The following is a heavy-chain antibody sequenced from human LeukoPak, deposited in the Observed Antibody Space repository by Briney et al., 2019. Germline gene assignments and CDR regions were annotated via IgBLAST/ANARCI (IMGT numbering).Heavy chain of an antibody. V-gene: IGHV4-28*01. CDR1: GYSISSSNW. Sequence: SDTLSLTCAVSGYSISSSNWWGWIRQPPGKGLEWIGYIYYSGSTNYNPSLKSRVTISVDTSKNQFSLKLSSVTAADTAVYYCASSSAGTGGFGYWGQGTLVTVSS. CDR2: IYYSGST. D-gene: IGHD3-10*01. J-gene: IGHJ4*02. CDR3: ASSSAGTGGFGY.